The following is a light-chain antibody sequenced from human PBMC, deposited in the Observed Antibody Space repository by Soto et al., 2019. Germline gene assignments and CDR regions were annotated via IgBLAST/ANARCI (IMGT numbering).Light chain of an antibody. CDR2: GAS. CDR3: QQYGSPPYT. CDR1: QSVRINY. Sequence: EILLTQSPGTLSLSPGERATLSCRASQSVRINYLAWYQQKPGQAPRLLIHGASGRATGIPDRFSGSGSGTDFTLTISRLEPEDFAGYYCQQYGSPPYTFGQGTKLEI. V-gene: IGKV3-20*01. J-gene: IGKJ2*01.